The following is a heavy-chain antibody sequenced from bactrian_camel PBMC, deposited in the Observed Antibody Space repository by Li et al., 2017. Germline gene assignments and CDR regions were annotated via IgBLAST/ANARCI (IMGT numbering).Heavy chain of an antibody. CDR3: AGEQYGGCRASAAFGV. CDR1: ETRYC. J-gene: IGHJ4*01. V-gene: IGHV3S53*01. Sequence: HVQLVESGGGSVQPGQSLRLTCTFSETRYCMGWFRQPPGKDREGVAVMDSLGRTKYADSVNGRFTISKGNRKTILYLEMHNLKPEDTGVYYCAGEQYGGCRASAAFGVRGQGTQVTVS. D-gene: IGHD6*01. CDR2: MDSLGRT.